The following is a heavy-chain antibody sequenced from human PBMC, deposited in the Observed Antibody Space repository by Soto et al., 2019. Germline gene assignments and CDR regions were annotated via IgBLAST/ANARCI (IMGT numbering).Heavy chain of an antibody. CDR2: IIPIFGTA. CDR1: ESTFSSYA. D-gene: IGHD1-26*01. CDR3: AXGLVNSGTYLGYHAFDI. Sequence: SVKVSWKGAESTFSSYAISWVRQAPGQGLEWMGGIIPIFGTANYAQKFQGRVTITADESTSTAYMELSSLRSEDTAVYYCAXGLVNSGTYLGYHAFDIWGQGIMVTVS. J-gene: IGHJ3*02. V-gene: IGHV1-69*01.